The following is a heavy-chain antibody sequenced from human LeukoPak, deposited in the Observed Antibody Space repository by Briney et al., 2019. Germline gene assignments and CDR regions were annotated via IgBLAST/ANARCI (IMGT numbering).Heavy chain of an antibody. CDR3: AREGATYYYGSASPFDY. J-gene: IGHJ4*02. CDR2: ISYDGSNK. V-gene: IGHV3-30*04. Sequence: PGRSLRLSCAASGFTFSSYAMHWVRQAPGKGLEWVAVISYDGSNKYYADSVKGRFTISRENSKNTLYLQMNSLRAEDTAVCYCAREGATYYYGSASPFDYWGQGTLVTVSS. D-gene: IGHD3-10*01. CDR1: GFTFSSYA.